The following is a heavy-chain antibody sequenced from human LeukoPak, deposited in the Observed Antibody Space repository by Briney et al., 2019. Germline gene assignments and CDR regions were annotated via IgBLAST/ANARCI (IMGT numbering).Heavy chain of an antibody. CDR3: TAGSSSDFDY. CDR1: GFTFSGSA. V-gene: IGHV3-73*01. CDR2: IRSKANSYAT. D-gene: IGHD6-13*01. Sequence: GGSLRLSCAASGFTFSGSALHWVRQASGKGLEWVGRIRSKANSYATAYAASVKGRFTISRDDSKNTAYLQMNSLKTEDTAVYYCTAGSSSDFDYWGQGTLVTVSS. J-gene: IGHJ4*02.